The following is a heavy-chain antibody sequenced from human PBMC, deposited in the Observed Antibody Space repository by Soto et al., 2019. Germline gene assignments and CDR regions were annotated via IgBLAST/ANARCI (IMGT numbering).Heavy chain of an antibody. J-gene: IGHJ5*02. CDR1: GGSFSSYY. D-gene: IGHD6-13*01. CDR2: ITHSGST. V-gene: IGHV4-34*01. Sequence: QVQLQQWGAGLLKPSETLSLTCAVYGGSFSSYYWSWIRQPPGKGLEWIGEITHSGSTNYNQSLKSRVTISVDTSKNQFSLKLSSVTAADTAVYYCARLGRQQLVRRNWFDLWGQGTLVTVSS. CDR3: ARLGRQQLVRRNWFDL.